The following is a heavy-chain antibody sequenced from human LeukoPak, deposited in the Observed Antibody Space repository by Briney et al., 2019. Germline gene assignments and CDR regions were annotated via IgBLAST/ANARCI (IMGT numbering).Heavy chain of an antibody. Sequence: ASVKVSCKVSGYTLTELSMHWVRQAPGKGLEWMGGFDPEDGETIYAQKFQGRVTMTEDTSTDTAYMELSSLRSEDTAVYYCATDKSRFDWLHCFDYWGQGTLVTVSS. CDR3: ATDKSRFDWLHCFDY. V-gene: IGHV1-24*01. D-gene: IGHD3-9*01. CDR2: FDPEDGET. J-gene: IGHJ4*02. CDR1: GYTLTELS.